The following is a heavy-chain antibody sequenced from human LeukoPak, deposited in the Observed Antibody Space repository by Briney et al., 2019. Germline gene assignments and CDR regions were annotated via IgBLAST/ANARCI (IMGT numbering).Heavy chain of an antibody. CDR1: GGSISSYY. CDR3: ARLGARYYFDY. Sequence: SETLSLTCTVSGGSISSYYWSWIRQPPGKGLEWIGYIYYSGSTNYNPSLKSRVTISVDKSKNQFSLKLSSVTAADTAVYYCARLGARYYFDYWGQGTLVTVSS. J-gene: IGHJ4*02. V-gene: IGHV4-59*08. CDR2: IYYSGST. D-gene: IGHD1-26*01.